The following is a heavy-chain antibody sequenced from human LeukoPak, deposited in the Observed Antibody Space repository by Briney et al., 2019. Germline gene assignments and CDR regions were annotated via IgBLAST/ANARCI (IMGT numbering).Heavy chain of an antibody. J-gene: IGHJ4*02. Sequence: PSETLSLTCTVSGNSIRNNYWSWIRQPPGRGLEWIGYIYDSGSTNYTNYNPSLKSRVTISADTSKNQFSLEVNSVTAADTAVYYCARFPRYWGQGTLVTVSS. CDR2: IYDSGSTNYT. CDR1: GNSIRNNY. CDR3: ARFPRY. D-gene: IGHD6-6*01. V-gene: IGHV4-59*01.